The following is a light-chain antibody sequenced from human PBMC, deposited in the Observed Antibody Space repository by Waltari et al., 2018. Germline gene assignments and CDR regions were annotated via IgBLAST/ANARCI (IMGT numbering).Light chain of an antibody. CDR3: QKYDFLPAT. V-gene: IGKV3-20*01. J-gene: IGKJ1*01. CDR2: LAS. CDR1: QGVGKY. Sequence: EIVLTQSPGTLSLSPGERATLSCRASQGVGKYLAWYQQSPGQVPRLLLYLASIRATGLPDSFSGRGSGTDFSLPIRRLEPEDFAVYYCQKYDFLPATFGQGTTVEIK.